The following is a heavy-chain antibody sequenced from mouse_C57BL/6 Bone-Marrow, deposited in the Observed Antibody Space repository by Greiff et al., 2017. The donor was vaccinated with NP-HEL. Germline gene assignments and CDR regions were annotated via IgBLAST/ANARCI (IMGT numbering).Heavy chain of an antibody. D-gene: IGHD3-3*01. V-gene: IGHV5-6*01. Sequence: EVQLQQSGGDLVKPGGSLKLSCAASGFTFSSYGMSWVRQTPDKRLEWVATISSGGSYSYYPDSVKGRFTISSDNAKNTLYLQMSSLKSEDTAMNYCARQGGTPYAMDYWGQGTSVTVSS. J-gene: IGHJ4*01. CDR1: GFTFSSYG. CDR2: ISSGGSYS. CDR3: ARQGGTPYAMDY.